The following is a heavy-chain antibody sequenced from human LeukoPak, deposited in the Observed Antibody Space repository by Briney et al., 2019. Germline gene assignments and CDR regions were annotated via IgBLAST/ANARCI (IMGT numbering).Heavy chain of an antibody. D-gene: IGHD1-7*01. Sequence: GGSLRLSCAASGFIFSDYYMNWIRQAPGKGLEWVSYVSSSGSTIYYAGSVKGRFTISRDNAKNSLYLQMNSLRVEDTAVYYCARDRAVGWELELRIDYWGQGTLVTVSS. V-gene: IGHV3-11*04. CDR1: GFIFSDYY. J-gene: IGHJ4*02. CDR2: VSSSGSTI. CDR3: ARDRAVGWELELRIDY.